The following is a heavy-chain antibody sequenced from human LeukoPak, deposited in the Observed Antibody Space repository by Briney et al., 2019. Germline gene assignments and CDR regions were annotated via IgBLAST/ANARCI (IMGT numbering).Heavy chain of an antibody. D-gene: IGHD3-3*01. CDR2: IDEDGKTI. V-gene: IGHV3-74*01. CDR1: GFTFNSYW. Sequence: GGSLRLSCAASGFTFNSYWMHWARQAPGKGLVWVSRIDEDGKTIDYADSVKGRFTISRDNAKDTLYPQMSSLRDEDTAVYYCVSDLCGGDDQWGRGTLVTVSS. CDR3: VSDLCGGDDQ. J-gene: IGHJ5*02.